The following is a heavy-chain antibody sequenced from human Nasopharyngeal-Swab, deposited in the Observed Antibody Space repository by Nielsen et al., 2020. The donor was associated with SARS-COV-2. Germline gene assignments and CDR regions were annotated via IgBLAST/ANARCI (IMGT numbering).Heavy chain of an antibody. CDR1: GGSISSGSYY. CDR3: ASLVAPIGG. CDR2: IYTSGST. J-gene: IGHJ4*02. Sequence: SETLSLTCTVSGGSISSGSYYWSWIRQPAGTGLEWIGRIYTSGSTNYNPSLKSRVTISVDTSKNQFSLKLSSVTAADTAVYYCASLVAPIGGWGQGTLVTVSS. V-gene: IGHV4-61*02. D-gene: IGHD5-12*01.